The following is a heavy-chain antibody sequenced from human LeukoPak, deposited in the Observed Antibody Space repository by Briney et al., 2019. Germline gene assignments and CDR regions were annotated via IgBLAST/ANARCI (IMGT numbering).Heavy chain of an antibody. Sequence: ASVKVSCKASGYSFINFGLSWVRQAPGQGLEWMGGIIPIFGTANYAQKFQGRVTITADESTSTAYMELSSLRSEDTAVYYCARDPDAYGSGSYYPNWFDPWGQGTLVTVSS. D-gene: IGHD3-10*01. CDR1: GYSFINFG. J-gene: IGHJ5*02. CDR2: IIPIFGTA. V-gene: IGHV1-69*13. CDR3: ARDPDAYGSGSYYPNWFDP.